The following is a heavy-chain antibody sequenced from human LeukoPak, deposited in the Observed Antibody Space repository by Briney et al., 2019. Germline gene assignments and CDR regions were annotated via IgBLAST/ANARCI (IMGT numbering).Heavy chain of an antibody. CDR1: GFPVSINH. V-gene: IGHV3-53*01. CDR2: TYNGGGT. D-gene: IGHD1-26*01. CDR3: AASIVGLTYDEHFEH. J-gene: IGHJ1*01. Sequence: GGSLRLSCAASGFPVSINHMNWVRQAPGKGLEWVSVTYNGGGTYYADSVKGRFTISRDISRNTLYLQMNSPRAEDTAVYYCAASIVGLTYDEHFEHWGQGTLVTVSS.